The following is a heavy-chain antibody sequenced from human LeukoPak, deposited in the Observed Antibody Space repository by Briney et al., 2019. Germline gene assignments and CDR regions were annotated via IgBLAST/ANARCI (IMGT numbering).Heavy chain of an antibody. CDR3: ARPFSGSYSDAFDL. CDR1: GGSMSSNY. CDR2: IYNSGTIYYSGST. J-gene: IGHJ3*01. V-gene: IGHV4-59*08. D-gene: IGHD1-26*01. Sequence: SETLSLTCTVSGGSMSSNYWSWVRQPPGKGLEWIGYIYNSGTIYYSGSTNYNPSLLSRVTISVDTSKNQFSLKLRSVTAADTAVYYCARPFSGSYSDAFDLWGQGTMVTVSS.